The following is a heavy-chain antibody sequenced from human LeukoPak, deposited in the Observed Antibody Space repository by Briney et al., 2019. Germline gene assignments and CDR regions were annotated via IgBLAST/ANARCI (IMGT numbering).Heavy chain of an antibody. D-gene: IGHD3-10*01. V-gene: IGHV1-58*01. CDR3: AKDLWSGLGYYYGMDV. CDR1: GFTFTRSA. J-gene: IGHJ6*02. CDR2: IVVGSGNT. Sequence: RASVKVSCKASGFTFTRSAVQWVRQARGQRLEWIGWIVVGSGNTNYAQKFQERVTITRDMSTSTAYMELSSLRSEDTAVYYCAKDLWSGLGYYYGMDVWGQGTTVTVSS.